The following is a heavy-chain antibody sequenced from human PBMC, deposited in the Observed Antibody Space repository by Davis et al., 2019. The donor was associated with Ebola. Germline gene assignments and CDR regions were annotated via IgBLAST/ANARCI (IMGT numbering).Heavy chain of an antibody. J-gene: IGHJ6*02. CDR2: IWYDGSNK. CDR3: ARDPRYSNYFVGMDV. Sequence: GGSLRLSCAASGFTFSSYGMHWVRQAPGKGLEWVAVIWYDGSNKYYADSVKGRFTISRDNSKNTLYLQMNSLRAEDTAVYYCARDPRYSNYFVGMDVWGQGTTATVSS. CDR1: GFTFSSYG. D-gene: IGHD4-11*01. V-gene: IGHV3-33*01.